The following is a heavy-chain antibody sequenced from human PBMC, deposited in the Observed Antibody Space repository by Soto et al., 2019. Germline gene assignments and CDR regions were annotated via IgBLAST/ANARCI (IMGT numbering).Heavy chain of an antibody. D-gene: IGHD1-26*01. CDR2: ISGSGGST. CDR1: GFTFSSYA. V-gene: IGHV3-23*01. Sequence: EVQLLESGGGLVQPGGSLGLSCAASGFTFSSYAMSWVRQAPGKGLEWVSAISGSGGSTYYADSVKGRFTISRDNSNNTLYLQMNSLRAEDTAVYYCVKGWRRTDHGTHWGQGTLVTVSS. CDR3: VKGWRRTDHGTH. J-gene: IGHJ4*02.